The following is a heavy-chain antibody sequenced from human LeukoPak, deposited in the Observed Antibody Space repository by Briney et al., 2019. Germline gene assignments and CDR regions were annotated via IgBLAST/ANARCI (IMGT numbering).Heavy chain of an antibody. CDR2: MNPNSGNT. J-gene: IGHJ6*02. CDR3: ARAKDYYYYCGMDV. V-gene: IGHV1-8*01. Sequence: ASVKVSCKASGYTFTSYDINWVRQATGQGLEWMGWMNPNSGNTGYAQKFKGRVTMTRNTSISTAYMELSSLRSEDTAVYYCARAKDYYYYCGMDVWGQGTTVTVSS. CDR1: GYTFTSYD.